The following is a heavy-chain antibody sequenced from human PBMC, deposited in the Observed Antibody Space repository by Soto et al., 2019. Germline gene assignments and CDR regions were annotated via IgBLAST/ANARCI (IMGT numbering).Heavy chain of an antibody. Sequence: QVQLQESGPGLVKPSQTLSLTCTVSGGSISSGDYYWSWIRQPPGKGLEWIGYIYYSGSTYYNPSLKSRVTISVDTSKNQFSLKLSSVTAADTAAYYCARGLIAARPGNWFDPWGQGTLVTVSS. D-gene: IGHD6-6*01. CDR2: IYYSGST. J-gene: IGHJ5*02. CDR1: GGSISSGDYY. CDR3: ARGLIAARPGNWFDP. V-gene: IGHV4-30-4*01.